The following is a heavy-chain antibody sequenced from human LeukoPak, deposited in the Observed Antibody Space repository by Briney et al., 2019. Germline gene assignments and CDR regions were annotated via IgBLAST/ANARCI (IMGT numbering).Heavy chain of an antibody. J-gene: IGHJ6*04. V-gene: IGHV1-58*01. CDR2: IVVGSGNT. CDR3: AADPYYYYGMDV. Sequence: SVKVSCKASGFTFTSSAVQWVRQARGQRLEWVGWIVVGSGNTNYAQKFQVRVTITRDMSTSTAYMELSSLRSEDTAVYYCAADPYYYYGMDVWGKGTTVTVSS. CDR1: GFTFTSSA.